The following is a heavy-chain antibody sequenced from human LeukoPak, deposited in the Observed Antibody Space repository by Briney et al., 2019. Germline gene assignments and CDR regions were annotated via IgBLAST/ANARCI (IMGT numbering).Heavy chain of an antibody. D-gene: IGHD6-6*01. CDR1: GFTVSSNY. V-gene: IGHV3-66*01. J-gene: IGHJ4*02. Sequence: PGGSLRLSCAASGFTVSSNYMSWVRQAPGKGLEWVSVIYSGGSTYYADSVKGRFTISRDNSKNTLYLQMNSLRAEDTAVYFCAKVPKGYTSSSDYWGQGTLVTASS. CDR2: IYSGGST. CDR3: AKVPKGYTSSSDY.